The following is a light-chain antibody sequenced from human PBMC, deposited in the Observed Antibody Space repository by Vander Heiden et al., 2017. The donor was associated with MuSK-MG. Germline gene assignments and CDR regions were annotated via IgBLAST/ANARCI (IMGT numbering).Light chain of an antibody. J-gene: IGLJ3*02. CDR3: QVSDSSSDHRV. Sequence: SYVLTQPPSVSVAPGKTARITCGGNNIGSKSVHWYQQKPGQAPGLVIVYDSDRPSGIPERFSGSNSGNNATLNTSRVEAGDEADYYCQVSDSSSDHRVFGGGTKLTVL. CDR2: YDS. CDR1: NIGSKS. V-gene: IGLV3-21*04.